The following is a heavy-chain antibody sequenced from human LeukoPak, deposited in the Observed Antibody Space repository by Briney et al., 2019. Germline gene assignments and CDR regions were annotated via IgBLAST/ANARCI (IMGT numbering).Heavy chain of an antibody. CDR1: GFTYSDYG. CDR2: ILNDGTWE. D-gene: IGHD3-16*01. CDR3: VKGGSISHNWFDS. V-gene: IGHV3-30*02. J-gene: IGHJ5*01. Sequence: GGSLRLSCAASGFTYSDYGMHWVRQAPGRGLEWVAFILNDGTWEYYPDSVKGRLTISRDNSRNTLYLQMNSVRLEDTAIYYCVKGGSISHNWFDSWGQGTLVTVSS.